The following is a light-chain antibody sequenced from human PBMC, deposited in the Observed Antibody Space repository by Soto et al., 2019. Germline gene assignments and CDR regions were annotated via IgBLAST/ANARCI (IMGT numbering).Light chain of an antibody. CDR3: QQYNKWPLT. J-gene: IGKJ1*01. CDR1: KSFSHSY. Sequence: EIVLTQSPDTMSLSPGERATLSCRASKSFSHSYLAWYQQKPGQAPRLLIYGASSRATGIPVRFSGSASGTEFTLTISSLQSEDFTVYYRQQYNKWPLTFGQGTKVDIK. CDR2: GAS. V-gene: IGKV3D-15*01.